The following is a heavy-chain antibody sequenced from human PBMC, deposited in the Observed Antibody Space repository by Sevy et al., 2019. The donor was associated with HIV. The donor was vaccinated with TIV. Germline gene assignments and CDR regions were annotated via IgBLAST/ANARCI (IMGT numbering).Heavy chain of an antibody. D-gene: IGHD2-21*01. V-gene: IGHV4-59*01. J-gene: IGHJ6*02. CDR2: IYYSGST. CDR3: ARLHTSMDV. CDR1: GGSISSYY. Sequence: SETLSLTCTVSGGSISSYYRSWIRQPPGKGLEWIGYIYYSGSTNYNPSLKSRVTISVDTSKNQFSLKLSSVTAADTAVYYCARLHTSMDVWGQGTTVTVSS.